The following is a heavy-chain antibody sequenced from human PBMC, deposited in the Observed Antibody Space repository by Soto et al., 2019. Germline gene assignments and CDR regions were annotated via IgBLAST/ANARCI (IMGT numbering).Heavy chain of an antibody. CDR3: ARTYDPADY. CDR1: GISFSDYH. Sequence: ESGGGLVKPGGSLRLSCAASGISFSDYHMNWVRQAPGKGLEWVASITPSRRFINYADSVEGRFFISRDHTKKSLLLQMNSLRGEDTAVYYCARTYDPADYWGQGTLVVVSS. J-gene: IGHJ4*02. V-gene: IGHV3-21*01. D-gene: IGHD3-22*01. CDR2: ITPSRRFI.